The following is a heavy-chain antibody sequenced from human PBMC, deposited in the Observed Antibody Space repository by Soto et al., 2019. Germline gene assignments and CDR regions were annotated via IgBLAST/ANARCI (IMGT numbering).Heavy chain of an antibody. CDR3: AKARLRCSSTSCYILAEFPYYYYGMDV. J-gene: IGHJ6*02. Sequence: PGGSLRLSCAASGFTFSSYAMSWVRQAPGKGLEWVSAISGSGGSTYYADSVKGRFTISRDNSKNTLYLQMNSLRAEDTAVYYCAKARLRCSSTSCYILAEFPYYYYGMDVWGQGTTVTVSS. CDR1: GFTFSSYA. D-gene: IGHD2-2*02. V-gene: IGHV3-23*01. CDR2: ISGSGGST.